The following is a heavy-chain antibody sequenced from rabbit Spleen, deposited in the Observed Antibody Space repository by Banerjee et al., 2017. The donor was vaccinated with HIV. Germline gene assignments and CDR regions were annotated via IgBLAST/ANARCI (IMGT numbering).Heavy chain of an antibody. CDR2: MNTYTVKT. CDR1: GFSFSRDYV. J-gene: IGHJ4*01. Sequence: QEQLVESGGGLFQPGGSLALTCQASGFSFSRDYVMCWVRQAPGKGLEWIGCMNTYTVKTVYATWTKGRFTVSKASSTTVTLHMTSLTAADTATYFCARDLVAVIGWNFNLWGPGTLVTVS. CDR3: ARDLVAVIGWNFNL. D-gene: IGHD4-2*01. V-gene: IGHV1S45*01.